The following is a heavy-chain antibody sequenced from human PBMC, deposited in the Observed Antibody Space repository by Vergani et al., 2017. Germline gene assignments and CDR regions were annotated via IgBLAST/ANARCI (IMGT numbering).Heavy chain of an antibody. CDR1: GFTFSSHG. J-gene: IGHJ5*02. D-gene: IGHD2-21*01. V-gene: IGHV3-33*01. CDR2: IWYDESNK. CDR3: ARAWRLLKSRFDP. Sequence: QVQLVESEGGVVQPGRSLTLSCVASGFTFSSHGMHWVRQAPGKGLEWLAVIWYDESNKYYGDNVKGGFTISRDNSKNTLYLQMNSLRVEDTAVYYCARAWRLLKSRFDPWGQGTLVTVSS.